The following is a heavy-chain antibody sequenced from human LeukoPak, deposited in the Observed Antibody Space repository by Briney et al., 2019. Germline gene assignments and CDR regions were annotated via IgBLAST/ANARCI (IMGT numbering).Heavy chain of an antibody. J-gene: IGHJ4*02. CDR2: IYHTGRT. Sequence: PSETLSLTCAVSGSSISSGSQSWSWIRLPPGKGLEWIGHIYHTGRTYYNPFLMSRVTISIDRSKKHFSLNLTSVTAADTAVYCCARGKYYFDSSGGTHFDSWGQGTLVTVSS. CDR1: GSSISSGSQS. V-gene: IGHV4-30-2*01. D-gene: IGHD3-22*01. CDR3: ARGKYYFDSSGGTHFDS.